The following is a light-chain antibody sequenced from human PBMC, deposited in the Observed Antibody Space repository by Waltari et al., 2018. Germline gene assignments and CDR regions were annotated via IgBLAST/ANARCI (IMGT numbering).Light chain of an antibody. CDR2: AAS. Sequence: DIQMTQSPSSVSASVGDRVTITCRASQGISNYLALYQQKPGKAPKFLIYAASILQSGVPSRFSGSGSGTEFTLTINGLQPEDFATYFCQQGNNFPPTFGQGIEVKI. CDR1: QGISNY. CDR3: QQGNNFPPT. V-gene: IGKV1-12*01. J-gene: IGKJ1*01.